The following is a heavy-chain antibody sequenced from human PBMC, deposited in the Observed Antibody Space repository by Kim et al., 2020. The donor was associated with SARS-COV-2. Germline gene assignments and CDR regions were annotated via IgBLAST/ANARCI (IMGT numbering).Heavy chain of an antibody. CDR3: AKCSSPYLGGGTYGLDV. J-gene: IGHJ6*02. CDR1: GFTFRTYG. V-gene: IGHV3-30*18. CDR2: ILYDGSNY. Sequence: GGSLRLSCAVSGFTFRTYGMQWVRQAPGKGLEWVALILYDGSNYYYADSVKGRFTISRDNSKNMLYLQMDNLRPEDTAVYYCAKCSSPYLGGGTYGLDVWGQGTSVTVSS. D-gene: IGHD3-16*01.